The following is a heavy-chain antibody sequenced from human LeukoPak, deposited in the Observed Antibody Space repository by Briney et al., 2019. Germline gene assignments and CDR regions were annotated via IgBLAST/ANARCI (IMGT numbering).Heavy chain of an antibody. J-gene: IGHJ3*02. CDR3: ARDPSGSYGNDAFDI. Sequence: ASVKVSCKASGYTFTSYGISWVRQAPGQGLEWMGWISAYNGNTNYAQKLQGRVTMTTDTSTSTAYMELRGLRSDDTAVYYCARDPSGSYGNDAFDIWGQGTMVTVSS. CDR1: GYTFTSYG. V-gene: IGHV1-18*01. CDR2: ISAYNGNT. D-gene: IGHD1-26*01.